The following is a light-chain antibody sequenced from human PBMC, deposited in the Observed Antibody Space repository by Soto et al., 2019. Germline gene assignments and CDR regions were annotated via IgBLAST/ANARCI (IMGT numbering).Light chain of an antibody. CDR1: TSNIGRNA. J-gene: IGLJ1*01. CDR3: AVWDDWLSGHV. V-gene: IGLV1-44*01. CDR2: SSN. Sequence: QSVLTQPPSASGTPGQRVTISCSGSTSNIGRNAVHWFQVLPGAAPKPLIYSSNHRPSGVPDRFSGSKSGTSASLAISGLQPDDDGDYYCAVWDDWLSGHVFGPGTKLTVL.